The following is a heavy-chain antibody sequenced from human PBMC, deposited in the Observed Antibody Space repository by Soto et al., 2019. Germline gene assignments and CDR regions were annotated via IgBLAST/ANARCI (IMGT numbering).Heavy chain of an antibody. CDR1: GFTFSNFA. CDR3: AKALVVVAPASKFDD. Sequence: EVQLLESGGHLVQPGGSLRLSCAASGFTFSNFAMSWVRQAPGKGLEWVSGISASGGSTNYADSVRGRFTISRDNSENTLFLEMTSLRGEDTAVYYCAKALVVVAPASKFDDWSQGTLVTVSS. V-gene: IGHV3-23*01. J-gene: IGHJ4*02. D-gene: IGHD2-15*01. CDR2: ISASGGST.